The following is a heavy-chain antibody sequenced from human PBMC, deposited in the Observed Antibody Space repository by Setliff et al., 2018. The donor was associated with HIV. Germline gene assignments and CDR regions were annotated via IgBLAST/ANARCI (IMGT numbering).Heavy chain of an antibody. CDR1: GDSISSGTYY. V-gene: IGHV4-39*01. Sequence: PSETLSLTCNVPGDSISSGTYYWGWVRQAPGKGLEWIGSIFYSGDAHYNPSLKRRVTISVDTSKNQLSLKVRSVTAADTALYYCARVGVRNWNDDGIDYWGQGTLVTVSS. J-gene: IGHJ4*02. CDR3: ARVGVRNWNDDGIDY. D-gene: IGHD1-1*01. CDR2: IFYSGDA.